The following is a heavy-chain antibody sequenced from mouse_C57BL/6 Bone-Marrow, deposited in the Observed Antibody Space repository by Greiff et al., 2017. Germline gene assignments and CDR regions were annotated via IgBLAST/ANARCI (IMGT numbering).Heavy chain of an antibody. D-gene: IGHD1-1*01. V-gene: IGHV5-9-1*02. CDR1: GFTFSSYA. J-gene: IGHJ3*01. CDR3: TREGDYGREFAY. Sequence: EVQVVESGEGLVKPGGSLKLSCAASGFTFSSYAMSWVRQTPEKRLEWVAYISSGGDYIYYADTVKGRFTISRDNARNTLYLQMSSLKSEDTAMYYCTREGDYGREFAYWGQGTLVTVSA. CDR2: ISSGGDYI.